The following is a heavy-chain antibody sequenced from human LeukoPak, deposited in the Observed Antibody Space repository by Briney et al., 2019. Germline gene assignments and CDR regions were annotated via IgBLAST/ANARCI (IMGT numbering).Heavy chain of an antibody. CDR1: GFTFSSYW. Sequence: GGSLRLSCAAFGFTFSSYWMSWVRQAPGKGLEWVANIKQDGSEKYYVDSVKGRFTISRDNAKNSLYLQMNSLRAEDTAVYYCARDATTYCSSTSFYSYYYYYYMDVWGKGTTVTVSS. D-gene: IGHD2-2*01. CDR3: ARDATTYCSSTSFYSYYYYYYMDV. CDR2: IKQDGSEK. V-gene: IGHV3-7*01. J-gene: IGHJ6*03.